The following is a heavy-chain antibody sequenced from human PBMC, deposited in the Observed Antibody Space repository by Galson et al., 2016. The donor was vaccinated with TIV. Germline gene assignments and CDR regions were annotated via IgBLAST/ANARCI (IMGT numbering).Heavy chain of an antibody. CDR2: ISYDGSEK. J-gene: IGHJ6*02. CDR1: GFTFGSYG. V-gene: IGHV3-30*01. Sequence: SLRLSCAASGFTFGSYGLHWVRQAPNKGPEWVAFISYDGSEKSYADSVKGRFTISRDKSKNTLYLQMNSLRGEDTAAYHCARVFQSYGMDVWGQGTTVTVSS. CDR3: ARVFQSYGMDV.